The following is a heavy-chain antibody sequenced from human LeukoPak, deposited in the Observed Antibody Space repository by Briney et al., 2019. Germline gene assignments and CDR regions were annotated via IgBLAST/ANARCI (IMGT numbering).Heavy chain of an antibody. D-gene: IGHD6-13*01. CDR2: ISSSGSYI. V-gene: IGHV3-21*01. CDR1: GFTFSSYW. CDR3: AREGVAAAWDY. Sequence: GGSLRLSCAASGFTFSSYWMSWVRQAPGKGLEWVSSISSSGSYIYYADSVKGRFTISRDNAKNSLYLHMISLRAEDTAVYYCAREGVAAAWDYWGQGTLVTVSS. J-gene: IGHJ4*02.